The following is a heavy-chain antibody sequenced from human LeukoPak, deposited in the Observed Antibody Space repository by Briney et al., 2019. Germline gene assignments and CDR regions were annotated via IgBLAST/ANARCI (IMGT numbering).Heavy chain of an antibody. CDR1: GFSFSVYW. Sequence: PGGSLRLSCAASGFSFSVYWMHWVRQAPGKGPVWVSRIKTDGSITDYADFVKGRFTISRDNAKNTLYLQMNSLRVDDTAIYYCAKAATYFYGSVTYDWFESWGQGTLVTVSS. D-gene: IGHD3-10*01. CDR2: IKTDGSIT. V-gene: IGHV3-74*01. J-gene: IGHJ5*01. CDR3: AKAATYFYGSVTYDWFES.